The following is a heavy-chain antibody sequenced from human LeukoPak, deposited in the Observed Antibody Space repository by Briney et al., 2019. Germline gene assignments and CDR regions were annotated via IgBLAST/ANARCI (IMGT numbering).Heavy chain of an antibody. V-gene: IGHV1-8*01. D-gene: IGHD3-3*01. Sequence: GASVKVSCKASGYTFTSYDINWVRQATGQGLEWMGWMNPNSGNTGYAQKLQGRVTMTTDTSTSTAYMELRSLRSDDTAVYYCAREKEITIFGVVINWFDPWGQGTLVTVSS. CDR3: AREKEITIFGVVINWFDP. CDR1: GYTFTSYD. J-gene: IGHJ5*02. CDR2: MNPNSGNT.